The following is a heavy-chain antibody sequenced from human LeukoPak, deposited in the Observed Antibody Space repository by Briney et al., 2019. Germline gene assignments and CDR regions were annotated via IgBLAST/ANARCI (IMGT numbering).Heavy chain of an antibody. CDR1: GYTFTCYY. J-gene: IGHJ5*02. Sequence: ASVKVSCKASGYTFTCYYMHWVRQAPGQGLEWMGWINPNSGGTNYAQKFQGRVTMTRDTSISTAYMELSRLRSDDTAVYYCARARVRIVVVPALDAWGQGALVTVSS. CDR3: ARARVRIVVVPALDA. V-gene: IGHV1-2*02. D-gene: IGHD2-2*01. CDR2: INPNSGGT.